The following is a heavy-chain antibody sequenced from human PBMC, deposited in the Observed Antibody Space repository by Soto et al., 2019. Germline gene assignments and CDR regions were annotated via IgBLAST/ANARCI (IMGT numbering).Heavy chain of an antibody. CDR2: VSYDGDNE. V-gene: IGHV3-30*18. CDR1: GFTFSNYA. D-gene: IGHD2-2*01. Sequence: GGSLRLSCGASGFTFSNYAMHWVRQAPGKGLEWVAIVSYDGDNEYYADSVRGRFFISRDNSRNTLYLQTTSLRHEDTAVYYCAKDGGPADCNSPGCSAERFDDWGQGTQGTSPQ. J-gene: IGHJ4*02. CDR3: AKDGGPADCNSPGCSAERFDD.